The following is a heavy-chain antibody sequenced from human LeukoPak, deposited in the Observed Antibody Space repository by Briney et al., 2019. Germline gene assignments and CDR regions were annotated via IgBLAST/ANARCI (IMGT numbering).Heavy chain of an antibody. V-gene: IGHV4-34*01. D-gene: IGHD3-16*02. J-gene: IGHJ4*02. CDR2: INHSGST. CDR3: ARVYLSYFDY. CDR1: GGSFSGYY. Sequence: MASETLSLTCAVYGGSFSGYYWSWIRQPPGKGLEWIGEINHSGSTNYNPSLKSRVTISVDTSKNHFSLKLSSVTAADTAVYYCARVYLSYFDYWGQGTLVTVSS.